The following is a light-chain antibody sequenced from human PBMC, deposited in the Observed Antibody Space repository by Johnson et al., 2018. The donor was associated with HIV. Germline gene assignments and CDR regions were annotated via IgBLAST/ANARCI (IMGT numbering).Light chain of an antibody. V-gene: IGLV1-51*01. CDR2: DNN. Sequence: SVLTQPPSVSAAPGQKVTISCSGSSSHIGNNYVSWYQQLPGTAPKLLIYDNNKRPSGIPDRFSGSKSGTSATLGITGLQTGDEADYYCGTWDSSLSTGGVFGTGTKVTVL. CDR1: SSHIGNNY. CDR3: GTWDSSLSTGGV. J-gene: IGLJ1*01.